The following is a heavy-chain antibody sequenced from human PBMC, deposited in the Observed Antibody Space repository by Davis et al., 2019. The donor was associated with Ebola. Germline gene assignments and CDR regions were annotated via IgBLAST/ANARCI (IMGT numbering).Heavy chain of an antibody. Sequence: GESLKISCKGSGYGFTNYWIGWVRQMPGKGLEWMGFIFPDDSDATYSPSFQGQVTFSVDKSISTAYLQWSSLKASDTAMYYCARGGDYGAYVNYYFDYWGQGTLVTVSS. CDR1: GYGFTNYW. D-gene: IGHD4-17*01. CDR3: ARGGDYGAYVNYYFDY. V-gene: IGHV5-51*01. J-gene: IGHJ4*02. CDR2: IFPDDSDA.